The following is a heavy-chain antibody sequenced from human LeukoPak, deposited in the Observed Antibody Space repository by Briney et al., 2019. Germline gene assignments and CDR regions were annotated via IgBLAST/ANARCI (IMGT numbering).Heavy chain of an antibody. J-gene: IGHJ6*03. D-gene: IGHD1-26*01. Sequence: GASVKVSCKVSGYTLSELCMHWVRQTPGKGLEWMGGFDPEDGETIYAQKFQGRVTMTEDTSTDTAYMELSSLRSEDTAVYYCATGASRGGRYHYYYYYMDVWGKGTTVTVSS. CDR1: GYTLSELC. CDR3: ATGASRGGRYHYYYYYMDV. V-gene: IGHV1-24*01. CDR2: FDPEDGET.